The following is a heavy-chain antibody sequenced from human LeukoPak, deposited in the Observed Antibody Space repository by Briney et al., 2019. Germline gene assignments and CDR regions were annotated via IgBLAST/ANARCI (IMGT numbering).Heavy chain of an antibody. Sequence: PGGSLRLSCVASGFAFSSYSMNWVRQAPGKGLEWVSYISSGSSTKYYADSVKGRFTISRDNAKNSLSLQMNSLRDEDTAVYYCASKLYGDLLDYWGQGTLVTVSS. D-gene: IGHD2-21*01. CDR3: ASKLYGDLLDY. J-gene: IGHJ4*02. CDR2: ISSGSSTK. CDR1: GFAFSSYS. V-gene: IGHV3-48*02.